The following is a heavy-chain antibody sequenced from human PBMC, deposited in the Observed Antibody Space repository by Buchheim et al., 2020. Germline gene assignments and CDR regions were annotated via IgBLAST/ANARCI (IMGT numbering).Heavy chain of an antibody. J-gene: IGHJ6*02. CDR2: ISSSSSTI. CDR3: ARDPRLRGVIIFRHYYGMDV. D-gene: IGHD3-10*01. CDR1: GFTFSSYS. V-gene: IGHV3-48*01. Sequence: EVQLVESGGGLVQPGGSLRLSCAASGFTFSSYSMNWVRQAPGKGLEWVSYISSSSSTIYYADSVKGRFTISRDNAKNSLYLQMNSLRAEDTAVYYCARDPRLRGVIIFRHYYGMDVWGQGTT.